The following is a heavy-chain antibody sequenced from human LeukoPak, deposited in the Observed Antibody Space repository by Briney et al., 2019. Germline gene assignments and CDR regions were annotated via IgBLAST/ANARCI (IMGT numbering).Heavy chain of an antibody. CDR1: GGSISSGGYS. CDR2: VHVNGLN. CDR3: VRDRSGRSGPGDDAFDV. D-gene: IGHD2-15*01. J-gene: IGHJ3*01. Sequence: TSETLSLTCAVSGGSISSGGYSWSWIRQPAGQGLEWIGRVHVNGLNKDNPSLKSRVTMSLDMSKNQFSLKLTSVTAADTAVYYCVRDRSGRSGPGDDAFDVWGLGTMVTVSS. V-gene: IGHV4-61*02.